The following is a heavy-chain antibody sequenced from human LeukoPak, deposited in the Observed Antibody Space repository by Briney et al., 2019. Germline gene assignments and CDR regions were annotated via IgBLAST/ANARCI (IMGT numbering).Heavy chain of an antibody. CDR2: IKSDGSDT. J-gene: IGHJ4*02. D-gene: IGHD3-22*01. CDR1: GFTFSTYW. Sequence: GGSLRLSCAASGFTFSTYWMHWVRQARGEGLVWVSRIKSDGSDTSYADSVKGRFTISRDNAKNTLYLQMNGLRVEDTAVYYCVVWGEDRSGHRFDFWGQGTLVTVSS. V-gene: IGHV3-74*01. CDR3: VVWGEDRSGHRFDF.